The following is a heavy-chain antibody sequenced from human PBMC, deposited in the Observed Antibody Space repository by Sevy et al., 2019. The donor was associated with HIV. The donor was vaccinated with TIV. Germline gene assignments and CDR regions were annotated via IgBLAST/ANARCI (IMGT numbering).Heavy chain of an antibody. Sequence: GGSLRLSCAASGFTFSSYWMHWVRQAPGKGLVWVSRINSDGSSTSYADSVKGRFTISRDNAKNTLYLQMNSLRAEDTAVYYCARVVGLGIAARSLLFDYWGQGTLVTVSS. J-gene: IGHJ4*02. CDR3: ARVVGLGIAARSLLFDY. CDR2: INSDGSST. V-gene: IGHV3-74*01. CDR1: GFTFSSYW. D-gene: IGHD7-27*01.